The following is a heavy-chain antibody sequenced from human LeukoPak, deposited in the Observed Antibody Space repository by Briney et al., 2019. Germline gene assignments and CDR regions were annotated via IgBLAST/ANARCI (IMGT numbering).Heavy chain of an antibody. CDR3: ASAPLGAAAAHFDY. J-gene: IGHJ4*02. CDR1: GGPFSGYY. D-gene: IGHD6-13*01. CDR2: INHSGST. Sequence: PSETLSLTCAVYGGPFSGYYWGWIRQPPGKGLEWIGEINHSGSTNYNPSLKSRVTISVDTSKNQFSLKLSSVTAADTAVYYCASAPLGAAAAHFDYWGQGTLVTVSS. V-gene: IGHV4-34*01.